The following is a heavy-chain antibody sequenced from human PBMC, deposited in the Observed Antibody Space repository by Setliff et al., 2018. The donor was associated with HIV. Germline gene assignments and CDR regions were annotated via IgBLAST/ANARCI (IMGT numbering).Heavy chain of an antibody. D-gene: IGHD6-19*01. CDR2: IYYTGTA. J-gene: IGHJ4*02. CDR3: ASVYSSGWYFFDY. Sequence: SETLSLTCTVSGGSISSTYWSWIRQPPGKGLEWIGYIYYTGTANYNPSFKSRVTISLDTSKTQFSLNLTSVTAADTAVYYCASVYSSGWYFFDYWGQGTLVTVSS. V-gene: IGHV4-59*12. CDR1: GGSISSTY.